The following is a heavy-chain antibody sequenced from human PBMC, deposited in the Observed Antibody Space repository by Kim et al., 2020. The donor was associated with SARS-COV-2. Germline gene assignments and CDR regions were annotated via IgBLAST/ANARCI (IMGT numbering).Heavy chain of an antibody. CDR1: GFTFSTYG. V-gene: IGHV3-30*18. J-gene: IGHJ4*02. CDR2: ISYEGTNK. CDR3: AKDGLNYYGSGRSDYFDY. D-gene: IGHD3-10*01. Sequence: GGSLRLSCAASGFTFSTYGMHWVRQAPGKGLEWVAVISYEGTNKYHADSVQGRFTISRDNSKNTLYLQMNSRRVEDTAVYYCAKDGLNYYGSGRSDYFDYWGQGTLVTVSS.